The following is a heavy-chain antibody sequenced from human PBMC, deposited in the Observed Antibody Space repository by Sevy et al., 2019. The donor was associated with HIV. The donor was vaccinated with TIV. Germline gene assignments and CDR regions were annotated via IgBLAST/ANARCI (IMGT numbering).Heavy chain of an antibody. Sequence: GGSLRLSCAASGFAFYDYSMSWIRQVPGKGLEWLATLSFGCGKINYADSVKGRFTISRDNSKNSFYLQMDNLRVEDTALYYSAREGCTRPHDYWGQGTRVTVSS. D-gene: IGHD2-8*01. J-gene: IGHJ4*02. CDR3: AREGCTRPHDY. V-gene: IGHV3-23*01. CDR1: GFAFYDYS. CDR2: LSFGCGKI.